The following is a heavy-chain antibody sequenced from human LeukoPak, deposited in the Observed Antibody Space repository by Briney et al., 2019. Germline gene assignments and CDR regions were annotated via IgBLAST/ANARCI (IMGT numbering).Heavy chain of an antibody. CDR1: GYMFTGYY. CDR3: ARGYCSGDCFTLFDY. J-gene: IGHJ4*02. D-gene: IGHD2-21*02. V-gene: IGHV1-2*02. CDR2: INPNSGGT. Sequence: ASVKVSCKASGYMFTGYYMHWVRQAPGQGREWMGWINPNSGGTNYAQKFQGRVTMTRDTSIRTAYMEMSSLRSDDTAVYYCARGYCSGDCFTLFDYWGQGTLVTVSS.